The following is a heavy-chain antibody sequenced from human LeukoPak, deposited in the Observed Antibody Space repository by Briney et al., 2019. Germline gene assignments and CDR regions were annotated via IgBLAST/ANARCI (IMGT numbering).Heavy chain of an antibody. V-gene: IGHV3-23*01. Sequence: GGSLRLSCAASGFTFSSYGMSWVRQAPGKGLEWVSAISGSGGSTYYADSVKGRFTISRDNSKNTLYLQMNSLRAEDTAVYHCAKALEGYCSSTSCYPDSYYYYMDVWGKGTTVTISS. CDR3: AKALEGYCSSTSCYPDSYYYYMDV. D-gene: IGHD2-2*01. CDR2: ISGSGGST. J-gene: IGHJ6*03. CDR1: GFTFSSYG.